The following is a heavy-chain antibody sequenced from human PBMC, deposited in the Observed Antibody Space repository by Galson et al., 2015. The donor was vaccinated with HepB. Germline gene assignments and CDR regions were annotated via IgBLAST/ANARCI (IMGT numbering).Heavy chain of an antibody. V-gene: IGHV3-74*01. J-gene: IGHJ4*02. CDR2: INSDGSST. CDR1: GFTFSSYW. D-gene: IGHD3-22*01. Sequence: SLRLSCAASGFTFSSYWMHWVRQAPGKGLVWVSRINSDGSSTSYADSVKGRFTISRDNAKNTLYLQMNSLRAEDTAVYYCARAGDSSGYLLDYWGQGTLVTVSS. CDR3: ARAGDSSGYLLDY.